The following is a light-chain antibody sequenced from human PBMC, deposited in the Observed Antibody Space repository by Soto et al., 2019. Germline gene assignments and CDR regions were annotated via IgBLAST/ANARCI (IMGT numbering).Light chain of an antibody. Sequence: DIQMTQSPSSLSASVGDRVTITCQASQDISNYLNWYQQKPGKAPKLLIYDASNLETGVPSRFSGSGSGTDFTFTISSLQPEDFATYYCQQLNSYLWTFGQGTKVEIK. CDR3: QQLNSYLWT. J-gene: IGKJ1*01. V-gene: IGKV1-33*01. CDR2: DAS. CDR1: QDISNY.